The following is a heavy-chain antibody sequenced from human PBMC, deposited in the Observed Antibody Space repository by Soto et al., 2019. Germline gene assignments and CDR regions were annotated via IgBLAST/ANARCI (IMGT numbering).Heavy chain of an antibody. CDR2: INEYGSVI. CDR3: TRDIGGRGAY. D-gene: IGHD3-16*01. CDR1: GFTFSSYW. V-gene: IGHV3-74*01. Sequence: DVQLVESGGGLVRPGGSLRLSCAASGFTFSSYWMHWVRQVPGKGLVWVSRINEYGSVINYADSVKGRFTIFRDNSKNTLYLERNSLRDEDAAVYFCTRDIGGRGAYWGQGTLVTVSS. J-gene: IGHJ4*02.